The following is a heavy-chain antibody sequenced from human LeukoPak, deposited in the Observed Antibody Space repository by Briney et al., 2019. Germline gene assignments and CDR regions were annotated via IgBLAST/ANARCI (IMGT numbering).Heavy chain of an antibody. CDR1: GFTFNRYG. J-gene: IGHJ4*02. CDR2: ISSDGSST. V-gene: IGHV3-64*01. D-gene: IGHD2-15*01. Sequence: GGSLRLSCAASGFTFNRYGMHWVRQAPGKGLEYVSGISSDGSSTYYANSVKGRFTISRDNSKNALYLQMGSLRVEDMAVYYCARDSGGSYDYWGQGTLVTVSS. CDR3: ARDSGGSYDY.